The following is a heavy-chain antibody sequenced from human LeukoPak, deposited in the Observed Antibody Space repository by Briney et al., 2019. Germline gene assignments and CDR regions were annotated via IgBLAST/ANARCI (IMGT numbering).Heavy chain of an antibody. CDR1: GYSFTSYW. Sequence: GESLKISCKGSGYSFTSYWIGWVRQMPGKGLEWMGIIYPGDSDTRYSPSFQGQVTISADKSISTAYLQWSSLKASDTAMYYCARCEGGLGYYYDSSGSRGNNLDAFDIWGQGTMVTVSS. V-gene: IGHV5-51*01. CDR2: IYPGDSDT. CDR3: ARCEGGLGYYYDSSGSRGNNLDAFDI. J-gene: IGHJ3*02. D-gene: IGHD3-22*01.